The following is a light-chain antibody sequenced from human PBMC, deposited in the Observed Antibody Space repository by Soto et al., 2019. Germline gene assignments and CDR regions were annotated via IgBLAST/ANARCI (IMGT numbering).Light chain of an antibody. CDR3: CSYAGSSTL. CDR2: EVS. Sequence: QSALTQPASVSGSPGQSITISCTGTSSDVGSYNLVSWYQQHPGKAPKLMIYEVSKRPSGVSNRFSGSKSGNTASLTFSGLQAEDEADYHCCSYAGSSTLFGGGTQLTVL. J-gene: IGLJ2*01. V-gene: IGLV2-23*02. CDR1: SSDVGSYNL.